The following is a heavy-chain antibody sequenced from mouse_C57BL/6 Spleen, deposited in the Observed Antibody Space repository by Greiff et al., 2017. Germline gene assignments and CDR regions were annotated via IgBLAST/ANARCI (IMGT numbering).Heavy chain of an antibody. CDR3: ARDWNTTVVAEGWFAY. CDR2: ISDGGSYT. CDR1: GFTFSSYA. D-gene: IGHD1-1*01. J-gene: IGHJ3*01. Sequence: EVQGVESGGGLVKPGGSLKLSCAASGFTFSSYAMSWVRQTPEKRLEWVATISDGGSYTYYPDNVKGRFTISRDNAKNNLYLQMSHLKSEDTAMYYCARDWNTTVVAEGWFAYWGQGTLVTVSA. V-gene: IGHV5-4*01.